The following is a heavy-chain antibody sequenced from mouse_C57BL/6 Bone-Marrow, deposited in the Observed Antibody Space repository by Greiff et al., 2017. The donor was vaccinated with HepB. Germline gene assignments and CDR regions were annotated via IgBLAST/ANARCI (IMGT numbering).Heavy chain of an antibody. Sequence: QVQLQQPGAELVRPGTSVKLSCKASGYTFTSYWMHWVKQRPGQGLEWIGVIDPSDSYTNYNQKFKGKATLTVDTSSSTAYMQLSSLTSEDSAVYYCARRRYDAWFAYWGQGTLVTVSA. V-gene: IGHV1-59*01. J-gene: IGHJ3*01. CDR1: GYTFTSYW. CDR3: ARRRYDAWFAY. D-gene: IGHD2-12*01. CDR2: IDPSDSYT.